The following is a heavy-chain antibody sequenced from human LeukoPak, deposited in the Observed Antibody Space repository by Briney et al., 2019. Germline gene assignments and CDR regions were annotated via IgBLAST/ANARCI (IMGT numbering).Heavy chain of an antibody. V-gene: IGHV4-4*07. CDR1: GGSISSYY. Sequence: PSETLSLTCTVSGGSISSYYWSWIRQPAGKGLEWIGRIYTSGSTNYNPSLKSRVTMSVDTSKNQFSLKLSSVTAADTAVYYCARDPIAAAGSDAFDIWGQGTMVTVSS. CDR2: IYTSGST. D-gene: IGHD6-13*01. CDR3: ARDPIAAAGSDAFDI. J-gene: IGHJ3*02.